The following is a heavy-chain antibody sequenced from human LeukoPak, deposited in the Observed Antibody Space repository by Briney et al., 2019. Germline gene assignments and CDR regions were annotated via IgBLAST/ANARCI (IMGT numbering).Heavy chain of an antibody. V-gene: IGHV1-18*01. J-gene: IGHJ4*02. Sequence: ASVKVSCNTSGYTFTTFGINWVRQAPGQELEWMGWISPYNGNTNYAQKLQGRVTMTTATSTNTAYMELRSLRSDDTAVYYCARDKGRAYSYGYVDYWGQGTLVTVS. CDR1: GYTFTTFG. CDR3: ARDKGRAYSYGYVDY. CDR2: ISPYNGNT. D-gene: IGHD5-18*01.